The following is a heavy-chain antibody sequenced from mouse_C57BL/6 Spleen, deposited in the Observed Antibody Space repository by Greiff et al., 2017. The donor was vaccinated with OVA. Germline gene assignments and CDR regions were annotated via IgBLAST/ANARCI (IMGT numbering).Heavy chain of an antibody. J-gene: IGHJ4*01. D-gene: IGHD1-1*01. CDR3: ARDLLLRSYAMDY. Sequence: VQLQQSGPELVKPGASVKISCKASGYTFTDYYMNWVKQSHGKSLEWIGDINPNNGGTSYNQKFKGKATLTVDKSSSTAYMELRSLTSEDSAVYYCARDLLLRSYAMDYWGQGTSVTVSS. V-gene: IGHV1-26*01. CDR1: GYTFTDYY. CDR2: INPNNGGT.